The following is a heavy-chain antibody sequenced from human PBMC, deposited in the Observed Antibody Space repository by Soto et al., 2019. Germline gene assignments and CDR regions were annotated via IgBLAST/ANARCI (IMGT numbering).Heavy chain of an antibody. CDR3: ASSRKDYYYYGMDV. CDR2: IIPIFGTP. Sequence: QVQLVQSGAEVKKPGSSVKVSCNASGGTFSSYAISWVRQAPGQGLEWMGGIIPIFGTPNYAQKFQGRVTITADESTSTAYMELSSLRSEDTAMYYCASSRKDYYYYGMDVWGQGTTVTVSS. J-gene: IGHJ6*02. CDR1: GGTFSSYA. D-gene: IGHD6-13*01. V-gene: IGHV1-69*12.